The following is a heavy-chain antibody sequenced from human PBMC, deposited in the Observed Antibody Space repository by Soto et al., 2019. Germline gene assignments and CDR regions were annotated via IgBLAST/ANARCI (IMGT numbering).Heavy chain of an antibody. Sequence: LRLSCAASGLTFTNYALHWVRQALGKGLEWVSSISGGGTGTYSADAVKGRFTISSDKSRNTVYLQLSSLRAEEPAVFFCAKGPYYENFGSWLANQAFVYWGQGILVDVFS. CDR1: GLTFTNYA. V-gene: IGHV3-23*01. CDR3: AKGPYYENFGSWLANQAFVY. CDR2: ISGGGTGT. D-gene: IGHD2-15*01. J-gene: IGHJ4*02.